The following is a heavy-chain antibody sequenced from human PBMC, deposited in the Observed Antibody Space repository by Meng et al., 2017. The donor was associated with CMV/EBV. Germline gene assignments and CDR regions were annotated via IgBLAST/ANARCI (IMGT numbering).Heavy chain of an antibody. CDR2: IYSGGST. J-gene: IGHJ6*02. CDR3: ARDHVRAGYYYYGMDV. V-gene: IGHV3-66*02. Sequence: GESLKISCAASGFTVSSNYMSWVRQAPGKGLEWVSVIYSGGSTYYADPVKGRFTISRDNSKNTLYLQMNSLRAEDTAVYYCARDHVRAGYYYYGMDVWGQGTTVTVSS. CDR1: GFTVSSNY. D-gene: IGHD1-14*01.